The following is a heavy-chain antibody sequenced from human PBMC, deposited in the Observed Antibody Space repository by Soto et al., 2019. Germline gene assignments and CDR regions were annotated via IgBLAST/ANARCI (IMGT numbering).Heavy chain of an antibody. J-gene: IGHJ4*02. Sequence: QVQLVESGGGVVHPGRSLRLSCAASGFTFSRHTMHWVRQAPGKGLEWVAAISDDGSKTYYADSVKGRFTISTDNSKNTLYLQVNRLSSEATAVPHWARELYYDFWSGFNTLPYYFDDWGAGTLVTVSS. CDR2: ISDDGSKT. D-gene: IGHD3-3*01. CDR3: ARELYYDFWSGFNTLPYYFDD. V-gene: IGHV3-30-3*01. CDR1: GFTFSRHT.